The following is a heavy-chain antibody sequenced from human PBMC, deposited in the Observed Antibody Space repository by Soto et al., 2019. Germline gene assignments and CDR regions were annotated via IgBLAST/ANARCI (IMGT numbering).Heavy chain of an antibody. Sequence: QVQLQQWGAGLLKPSETLSLTCAVYGGSFSGYYWTWIRQPPGTGLEWIGEITHSGSTNYNPSLNSRVTIAVYTSKNQFSLKLTSVTAADTAVYYCARDKITGLFDYWGQGTLVTVSS. CDR3: ARDKITGLFDY. V-gene: IGHV4-34*01. CDR1: GGSFSGYY. J-gene: IGHJ4*02. D-gene: IGHD2-8*02. CDR2: ITHSGST.